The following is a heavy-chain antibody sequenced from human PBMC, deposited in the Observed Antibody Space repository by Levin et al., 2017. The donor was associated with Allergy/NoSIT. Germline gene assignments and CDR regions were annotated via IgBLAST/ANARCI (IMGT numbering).Heavy chain of an antibody. V-gene: IGHV4-34*01. Sequence: PSETLSLTCAVYGGSFSGYYWSWIRQPPGKGLEWMGEINHSGSTNYNPSLKSRVTISVNTSKNQFSLKLSSVTAADTAVYYCARMKGYSYGFYYYYYMDVWGKGTTVTVSS. J-gene: IGHJ6*03. CDR2: INHSGST. D-gene: IGHD5-18*01. CDR1: GGSFSGYY. CDR3: ARMKGYSYGFYYYYYMDV.